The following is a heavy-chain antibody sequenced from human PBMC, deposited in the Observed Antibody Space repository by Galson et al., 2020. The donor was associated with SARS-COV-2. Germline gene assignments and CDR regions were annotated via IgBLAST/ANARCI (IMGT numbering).Heavy chain of an antibody. J-gene: IGHJ4*02. Sequence: GGSLRLSCAASGFTFSSYAMHWVRQAPGKGLEWVGLISYDGVNKFYADSVKGRFTISRDNSKNTLYLQMNSLTAEDTAVYYCATDEGRHFDYWGQGTQVTVSS. CDR3: ATDEGRHFDY. CDR1: GFTFSSYA. CDR2: ISYDGVNK. V-gene: IGHV3-30*04.